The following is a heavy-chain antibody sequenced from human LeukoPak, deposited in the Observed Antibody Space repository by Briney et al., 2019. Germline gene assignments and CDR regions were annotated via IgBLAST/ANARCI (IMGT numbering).Heavy chain of an antibody. V-gene: IGHV3-48*01. D-gene: IGHD2-15*01. J-gene: IGHJ4*02. CDR1: GFTFSSYS. CDR2: ISSSSSTI. CDR3: ARASSVFYFDY. Sequence: QPGGSLRLSCAASGFTFSSYSMNWVRQAPGKGLEWVSYISSSSSTIYYADSVKGRFTISRDNAKNSLCLQMNSLRAEDTAVYYCARASSVFYFDYWGQGTLVTVSS.